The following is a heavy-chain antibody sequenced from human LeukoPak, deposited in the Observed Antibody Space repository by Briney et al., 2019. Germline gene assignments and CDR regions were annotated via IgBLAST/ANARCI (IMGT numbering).Heavy chain of an antibody. V-gene: IGHV3-33*06. CDR3: AKDLYKLRFLEWLSN. D-gene: IGHD3-3*01. Sequence: GGSLRLSCAASGFTFSSYGMHWVRQAPGKGLEWVAVIWYDGSNKYYADSVKGRFTISRDNSKNTLYLQMNSLRAEDTAVYYCAKDLYKLRFLEWLSNWGQGTLVTVSS. J-gene: IGHJ4*02. CDR1: GFTFSSYG. CDR2: IWYDGSNK.